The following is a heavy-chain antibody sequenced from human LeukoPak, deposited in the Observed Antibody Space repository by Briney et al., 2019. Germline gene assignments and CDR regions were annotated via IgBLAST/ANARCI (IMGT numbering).Heavy chain of an antibody. Sequence: PGESLKISCKASGYSFSSYWIGWVRHMPGKGLEWMGSIYPGDSDTRYSPSFQGQVTISADTSISTAYLQWSSLRASDTAMYYCARRRLGNYYFDYWGQGTLVTVSS. J-gene: IGHJ4*02. D-gene: IGHD7-27*01. CDR2: IYPGDSDT. V-gene: IGHV5-51*01. CDR3: ARRRLGNYYFDY. CDR1: GYSFSSYW.